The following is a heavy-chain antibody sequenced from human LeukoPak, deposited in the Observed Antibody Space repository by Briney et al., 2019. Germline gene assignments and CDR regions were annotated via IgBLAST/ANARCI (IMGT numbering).Heavy chain of an antibody. CDR1: GFTFSSRW. CDR3: AKLFESGTYNNFFHY. J-gene: IGHJ4*02. V-gene: IGHV3-23*01. D-gene: IGHD3-10*01. CDR2: ITATSSST. Sequence: GGSLRLSCAASGFTFSSRWMHWVRQAPGKGLEWVSAITATSSSTHDADSVQGRFTISRDNSKNTLYLQMNSLRPEDTAIYYCAKLFESGTYNNFFHYWGQGTLVTVSS.